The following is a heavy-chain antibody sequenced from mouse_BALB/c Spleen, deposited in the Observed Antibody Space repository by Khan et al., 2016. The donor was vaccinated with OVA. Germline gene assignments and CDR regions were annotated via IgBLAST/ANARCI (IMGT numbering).Heavy chain of an antibody. CDR1: GFTFSSYT. D-gene: IGHD2-12*01. CDR2: ISNGGDST. V-gene: IGHV5-12-2*01. CDR3: ARGIRQGYYYTMDY. J-gene: IGHJ4*01. Sequence: EVELVESGGGLVQPGGSLKLSCAASGFTFSSYTMSWVRQTPEKRPEWVAFISNGGDSTYYPDTLKGRFTISRDNAKNTLYLQMSSLKSEDTAMYYCARGIRQGYYYTMDYWGQGTSVTVSS.